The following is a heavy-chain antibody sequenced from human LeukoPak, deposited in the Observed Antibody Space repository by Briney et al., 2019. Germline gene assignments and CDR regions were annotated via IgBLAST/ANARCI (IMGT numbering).Heavy chain of an antibody. CDR1: GFTFSSYS. J-gene: IGHJ5*02. CDR2: ISSSSSYI. D-gene: IGHD4-17*01. V-gene: IGHV3-21*01. CDR3: ARDPTLSLTVTTPKFDP. Sequence: PGGSLRLSCAASGFTFSSYSMNWVRQAPGKGLEWVSSISSSSSYIYYADSVKGRFTISRDNAKNSLYLQMNSLRAEDTAVYYCARDPTLSLTVTTPKFDPWGQGTLVTVSS.